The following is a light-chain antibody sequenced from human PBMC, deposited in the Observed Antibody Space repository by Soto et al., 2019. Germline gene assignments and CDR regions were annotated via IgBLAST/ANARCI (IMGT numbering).Light chain of an antibody. CDR3: SSYTSSSNWV. CDR2: DVS. Sequence: QAVLTQPASVSGSPGQSITISCTGTSSDVGGYNYVSWYQQHPGKAPKLMIYDVSNRPSGVSNRFSGSKSGNTASLIISGLQAEDEADYYCSSYTSSSNWVFGGGTKLTVL. V-gene: IGLV2-14*01. CDR1: SSDVGGYNY. J-gene: IGLJ3*02.